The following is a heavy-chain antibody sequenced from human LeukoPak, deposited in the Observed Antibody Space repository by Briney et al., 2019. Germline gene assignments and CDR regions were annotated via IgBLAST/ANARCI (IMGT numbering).Heavy chain of an antibody. J-gene: IGHJ4*02. CDR3: ARGDEHSSSTPFDY. V-gene: IGHV1-69*04. D-gene: IGHD6-6*01. CDR1: GGTFSSYA. CDR2: IIPILGIA. Sequence: SVKVSCKASGGTFSSYAISWVRQAPGQGLEWMGRIIPILGIANYAQKFQGRVTVTADKSTSTAYMELSSLRSEDTAVYYCARGDEHSSSTPFDYWGQGTLVTVSS.